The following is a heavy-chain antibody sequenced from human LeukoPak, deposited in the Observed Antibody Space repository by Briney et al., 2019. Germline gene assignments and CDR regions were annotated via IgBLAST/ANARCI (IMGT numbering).Heavy chain of an antibody. CDR3: ARGRFDP. J-gene: IGHJ5*02. CDR1: GGSFSGYY. V-gene: IGHV4-34*01. Sequence: SETLSLTCAVYGGSFSGYYWSWIRQPPGKGLEGIGEINHSGSTNYNPSLKRRVTISVDTSKNQFSLKLSSVTAADTAVYYCARGRFDPWGQGTLVTVSS. CDR2: INHSGST.